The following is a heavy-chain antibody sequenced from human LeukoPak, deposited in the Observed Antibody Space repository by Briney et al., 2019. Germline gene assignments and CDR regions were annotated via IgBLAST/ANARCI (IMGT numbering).Heavy chain of an antibody. D-gene: IGHD3-16*01. CDR2: INPDGSST. Sequence: GGSLRLSCAASGFTFGSCWMHWVRQAPGKGLVWVSRINPDGSSTTYTDSVKGRFTVSRDNAKSTLWLQMNSLRAEDTAVYYCARNLGGGRSSWGQGTLVTVSS. V-gene: IGHV3-74*01. CDR1: GFTFGSCW. CDR3: ARNLGGGRSS. J-gene: IGHJ5*02.